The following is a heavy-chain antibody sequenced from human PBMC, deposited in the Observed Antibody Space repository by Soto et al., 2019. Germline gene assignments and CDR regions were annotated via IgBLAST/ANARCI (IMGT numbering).Heavy chain of an antibody. V-gene: IGHV3-23*01. CDR1: GFTFRSYA. J-gene: IGHJ4*02. D-gene: IGHD2-15*01. CDR2: ISGSGGST. CDR3: AKEDGIVVVVATTY. Sequence: PGGSLRLSCAASGFTFRSYAMRWGRQAPGKGLEWVSAISGSGGSTYYADSVKGRFTISRVNSKNTLYLQMNSLRAEDTAVYYCAKEDGIVVVVATTYWGQGTLVTVSS.